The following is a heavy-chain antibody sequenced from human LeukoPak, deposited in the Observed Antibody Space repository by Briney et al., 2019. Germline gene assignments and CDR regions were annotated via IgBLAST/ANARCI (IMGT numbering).Heavy chain of an antibody. CDR1: GYTFTSYD. J-gene: IGHJ4*02. V-gene: IGHV1-8*03. D-gene: IGHD5-12*01. CDR3: AREGTGYDWGPMDY. Sequence: ASVKVSCKASGYTFTSYDINWVRQATGQGLEWMGWMNPNSGNTGYAQKFQGRVTITADKSTSTAYMELISLRSEDTAVYYCAREGTGYDWGPMDYWGQGTLVTVSS. CDR2: MNPNSGNT.